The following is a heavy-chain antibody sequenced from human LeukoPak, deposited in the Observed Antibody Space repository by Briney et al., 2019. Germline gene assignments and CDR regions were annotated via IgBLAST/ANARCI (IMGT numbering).Heavy chain of an antibody. CDR3: VKDPYAYDSSGLDY. CDR1: GFTFSSYA. CDR2: ISSNGGST. V-gene: IGHV3-64D*06. Sequence: GGSLRLSCSASGFTFSSYAMHWVRQAPGKGLEYVSAISSNGGSTYYADSVRGRFTISRDNSKNTLYLQMSSLRAEDTAVYYCVKDPYAYDSSGLDYWGQGTLVTVSS. J-gene: IGHJ4*02. D-gene: IGHD3-22*01.